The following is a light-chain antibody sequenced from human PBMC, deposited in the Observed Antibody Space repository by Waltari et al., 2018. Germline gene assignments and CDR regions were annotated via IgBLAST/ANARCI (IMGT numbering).Light chain of an antibody. CDR2: DAS. CDR3: QLDDYVPYT. CDR1: QDISNY. J-gene: IGKJ2*01. V-gene: IGKV1-33*01. Sequence: DIQMTRSPSSLSASVGDRVTITCQASQDISNYLSWYLQKPGKPPNLLIYDASNLETGLPSRFSGSGFGTDFTFTICSLQPEDIATYYCQLDDYVPYTGGQGTKLKVK.